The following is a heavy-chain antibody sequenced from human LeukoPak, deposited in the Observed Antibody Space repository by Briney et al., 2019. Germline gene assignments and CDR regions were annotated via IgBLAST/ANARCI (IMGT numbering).Heavy chain of an antibody. CDR1: GGTFRSYA. D-gene: IGHD6-19*01. CDR3: ARADYYFFMDV. CDR2: IRFDATIK. V-gene: IGHV3-30*02. J-gene: IGHJ6*03. Sequence: SCKASGGTFRSYAISWVRQAPGQGLEWVAFIRFDATIKYYTDSVKGRFTISRDNSKNTVYFQMNSLRPEDTAVYYCARADYYFFMDVWGKGTTVTVSS.